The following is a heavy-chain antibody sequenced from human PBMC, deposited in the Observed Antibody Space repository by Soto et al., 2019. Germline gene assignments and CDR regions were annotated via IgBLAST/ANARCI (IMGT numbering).Heavy chain of an antibody. J-gene: IGHJ5*02. CDR3: AREKSIAARPEDWFDP. V-gene: IGHV4-38-2*02. Sequence: PSETLSLTCAVSGYSIISGYYWGLIRQPPGKGLEWIGSIYHSGSTYYNPSLKSRVTISVDTSKNQFSLKLSSVTAADTAVYYCAREKSIAARPEDWFDPWGQGTLVTVSS. D-gene: IGHD6-6*01. CDR1: GYSIISGYY. CDR2: IYHSGST.